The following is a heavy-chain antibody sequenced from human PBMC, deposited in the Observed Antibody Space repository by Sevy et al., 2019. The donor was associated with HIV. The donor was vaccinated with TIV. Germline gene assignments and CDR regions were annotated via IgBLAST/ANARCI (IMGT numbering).Heavy chain of an antibody. V-gene: IGHV4-59*01. CDR1: GGSISSYY. CDR2: IYYSGST. J-gene: IGHJ3*02. Sequence: SETLSLTCTVSGGSISSYYWSWIRQPPGKGLEWIGYIYYSGSTNYNPSLKSRVTISVDTSKNQFSLKLSSVTAADTAVYYCARDLGRNSYYDSSGYYPDAFDIWGQGTMVTVSS. CDR3: ARDLGRNSYYDSSGYYPDAFDI. D-gene: IGHD3-22*01.